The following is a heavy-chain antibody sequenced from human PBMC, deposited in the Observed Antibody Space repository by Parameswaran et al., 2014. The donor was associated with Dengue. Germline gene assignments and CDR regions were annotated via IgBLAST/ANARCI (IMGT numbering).Heavy chain of an antibody. J-gene: IGHJ4*02. D-gene: IGHD4-17*01. V-gene: IGHV3-49*02. CDR2: IRSKAYGGTT. CDR3: TRKGDYGDYLGFDY. Sequence: RWIRQPPGKGLEWVGFIRSKAYGGTTEYAASVKGRFTISRDDSKSIAYLQMNSLKTEDTAVYYCTRKGDYGDYLGFDYWGPGNPGHRLL.